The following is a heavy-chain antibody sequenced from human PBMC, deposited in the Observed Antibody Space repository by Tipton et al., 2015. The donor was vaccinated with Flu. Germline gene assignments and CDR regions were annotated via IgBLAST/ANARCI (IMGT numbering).Heavy chain of an antibody. J-gene: IGHJ4*02. CDR1: GASINSNF. Sequence: TLSLTCTVSGASINSNFWSWIRQSPGKGLEWIGYIYSGGSTKYNPYFESRVTMSIDTSKNQFSLKVTSVTAADTAVYYCASFISEYNWNYGEGLDDWGQGTLVTVSS. CDR3: ASFISEYNWNYGEGLDD. V-gene: IGHV4-59*08. CDR2: IYSGGST. D-gene: IGHD1-7*01.